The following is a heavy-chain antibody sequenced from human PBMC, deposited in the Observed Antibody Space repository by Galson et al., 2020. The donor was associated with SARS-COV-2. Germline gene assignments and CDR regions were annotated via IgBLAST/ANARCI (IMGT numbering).Heavy chain of an antibody. Sequence: SVQVSCKASGGTFSSYTISWVRQAPGQGLEWMGRIIPILGIANYAQKFQGRVTITADKSTSTAYMELSSLRSEDTAVYYCARELGVRYYDSSGYCFDYWGQGTLVTVSS. V-gene: IGHV1-69*04. D-gene: IGHD3-22*01. CDR2: IIPILGIA. CDR3: ARELGVRYYDSSGYCFDY. J-gene: IGHJ4*02. CDR1: GGTFSSYT.